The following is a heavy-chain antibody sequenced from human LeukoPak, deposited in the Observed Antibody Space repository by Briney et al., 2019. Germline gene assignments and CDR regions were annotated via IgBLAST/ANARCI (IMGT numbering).Heavy chain of an antibody. CDR2: FDPEDGET. V-gene: IGHV1-24*01. CDR3: ATAICSSTSCYMTLDFDY. J-gene: IGHJ4*02. CDR1: GYTLTELS. Sequence: ASVKVSCKVSGYTLTELSMHWVRQAPGKGLEWMGGFDPEDGETIYAQKFQGRVTMTEDTSTDTAYMELSSLRSEDTAVYYCATAICSSTSCYMTLDFDYWGQGTLVTVPS. D-gene: IGHD2-2*02.